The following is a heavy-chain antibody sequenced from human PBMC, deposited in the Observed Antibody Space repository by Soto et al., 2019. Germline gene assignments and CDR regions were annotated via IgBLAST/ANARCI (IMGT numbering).Heavy chain of an antibody. CDR2: IIPIFGNT. Sequence: ASVKVSCKASVYTFTSYGSRWVRQATGQGLEWMGGIIPIFGNTNYAQKLQGRVTITTDKSTSTAYMELSSLRSEDTAVYYCASAHRVVLFGAYYYYYGMDVWGQGTTVTVSS. D-gene: IGHD2-15*01. J-gene: IGHJ6*02. V-gene: IGHV1-18*01. CDR1: VYTFTSYG. CDR3: ASAHRVVLFGAYYYYYGMDV.